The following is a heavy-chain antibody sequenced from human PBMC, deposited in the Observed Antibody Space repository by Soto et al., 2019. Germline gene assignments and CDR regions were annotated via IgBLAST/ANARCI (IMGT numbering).Heavy chain of an antibody. J-gene: IGHJ3*02. CDR1: NGCISSGGYY. CDR2: IYYSGST. V-gene: IGHV4-31*03. Sequence: PFETMSLACTASNGCISSGGYYWSWIRQHPGKGLEWIGYIYYSGSTYYNPSLKSRVTISVDTSKNQFSLKLSSVTAADTAVYYCARSVGGDDDAFDIWGQGTMVTVSS. D-gene: IGHD3-10*01. CDR3: ARSVGGDDDAFDI.